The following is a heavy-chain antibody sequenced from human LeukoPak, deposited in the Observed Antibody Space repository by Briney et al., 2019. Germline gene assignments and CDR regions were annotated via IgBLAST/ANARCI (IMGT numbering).Heavy chain of an antibody. J-gene: IGHJ4*02. CDR3: AKDDAWLRYAC. CDR2: ISPSGDIT. Sequence: GGSLRLSCAASEFTFSDYYMNWVRQAPGKGLEWVSGISPSGDITYYADSVKGRFTVSRDSFKNTLYLQMNSLRTEDTAVYFCAKDDAWLRYACWGPGTLVTVSS. D-gene: IGHD5-12*01. V-gene: IGHV3-23*01. CDR1: EFTFSDYY.